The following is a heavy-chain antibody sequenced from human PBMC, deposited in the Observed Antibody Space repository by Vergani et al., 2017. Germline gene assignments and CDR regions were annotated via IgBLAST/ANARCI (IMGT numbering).Heavy chain of an antibody. D-gene: IGHD2/OR15-2a*01. Sequence: QITLKESGPTLVKPTQTLTLTCPFSGFSLTTRGVAVGWIRQPPGKALEWLAIVFWDDDKRYSPSLRNRVTITRDTSRNQVVLTMTNIDPVDTATYYCARNRNRYYGMDVWGQGATVTVSS. J-gene: IGHJ6*02. CDR2: VFWDDDK. CDR3: ARNRNRYYGMDV. CDR1: GFSLTTRGVA. V-gene: IGHV2-5*02.